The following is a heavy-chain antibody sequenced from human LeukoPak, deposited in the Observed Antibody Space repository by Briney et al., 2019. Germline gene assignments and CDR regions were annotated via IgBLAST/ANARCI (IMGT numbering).Heavy chain of an antibody. J-gene: IGHJ4*02. CDR1: GYTFTGYY. CDR3: ARDASGDIPTSGTIRSFDY. D-gene: IGHD2-15*01. CDR2: INPNSGGT. Sequence: ASVKVSCKASGYTFTGYYMHWVRQAPGQGLEWMGWINPNSGGTNYAQKFQGRVTMTRDTSISTAYMELSRLRSDDTAVYYCARDASGDIPTSGTIRSFDYWGQGTLVTVSS. V-gene: IGHV1-2*02.